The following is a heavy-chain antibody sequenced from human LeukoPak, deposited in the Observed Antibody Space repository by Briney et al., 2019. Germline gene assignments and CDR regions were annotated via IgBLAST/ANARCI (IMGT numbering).Heavy chain of an antibody. CDR2: ISSSSSYI. V-gene: IGHV3-21*01. CDR3: AREYSSTAGALQLDY. Sequence: GGSLRLSCAASGFTFSSYSMNWVRQAPGKGLEWVSSISSSSSYIYYADSVKGRFTISRDNAKNSLYLQVNSLRAEDTAVYYCAREYSSTAGALQLDYWGQGTLVTVSS. J-gene: IGHJ4*02. D-gene: IGHD6-19*01. CDR1: GFTFSSYS.